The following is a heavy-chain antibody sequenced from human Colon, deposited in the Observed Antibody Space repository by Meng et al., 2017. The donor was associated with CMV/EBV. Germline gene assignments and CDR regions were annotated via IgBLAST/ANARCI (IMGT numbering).Heavy chain of an antibody. V-gene: IGHV4-61*08. J-gene: IGHJ4*02. CDR3: ARMEKYQLPAYFFDS. D-gene: IGHD2-2*01. CDR1: GGSVDNTDYY. Sequence: SETLSLTCTVSGGSVDNTDYYWNWIRQPPGKGLEWIGYVFSRGSTSYNPSLESRVIISLDTSKNQFSLRLNSVTAADTATYYCARMEKYQLPAYFFDSWAQGTQVTVSS. CDR2: VFSRGST.